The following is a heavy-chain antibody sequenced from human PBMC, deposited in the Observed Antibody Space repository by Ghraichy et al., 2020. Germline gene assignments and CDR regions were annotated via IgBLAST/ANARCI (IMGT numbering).Heavy chain of an antibody. V-gene: IGHV3-53*01. Sequence: GGSLRLSCAASGFNVRSTYMIWVRQAPGKGLEWVSVFYSGGTTRYAASVKGRFTISSDNSKNTLDLQMNSLRGDDTAVYYCASCSAWDKDGFDVWGQGAMVTVSS. CDR2: FYSGGTT. CDR1: GFNVRSTY. J-gene: IGHJ3*01. CDR3: ASCSAWDKDGFDV. D-gene: IGHD6-19*01.